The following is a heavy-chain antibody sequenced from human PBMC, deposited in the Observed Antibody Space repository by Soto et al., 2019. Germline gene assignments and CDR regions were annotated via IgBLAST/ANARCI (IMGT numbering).Heavy chain of an antibody. CDR1: GGSISSDTHY. CDR2: IFHTGGT. Sequence: SETLSLTCTVSGGSISSDTHYWGWIRQTPGKGLEWIATIFHTGGTYYNPSLKSRVTMSVDTSKNQFSLELGSVIAADTAVYYCMSSREASGDIVVVPTPSFDFWGRGSLVTVSS. D-gene: IGHD2-2*01. V-gene: IGHV4-39*01. CDR3: MSSREASGDIVVVPTPSFDF. J-gene: IGHJ4*02.